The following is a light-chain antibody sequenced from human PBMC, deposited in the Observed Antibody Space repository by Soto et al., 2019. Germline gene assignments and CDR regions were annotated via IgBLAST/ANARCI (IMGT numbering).Light chain of an antibody. J-gene: IGLJ1*01. CDR1: SSDVGGYNY. CDR2: DVS. V-gene: IGLV2-14*01. Sequence: QSVRTQPVSVSGSPGQSSTISCTGTSSDVGGYNYVSWYQQHPGKAPKLMIYDVSNRPSGVSNRFSGSKSGNTASLTISGLQAEDEADYYCSSYTSSSTLYVFGTGTKVTVL. CDR3: SSYTSSSTLYV.